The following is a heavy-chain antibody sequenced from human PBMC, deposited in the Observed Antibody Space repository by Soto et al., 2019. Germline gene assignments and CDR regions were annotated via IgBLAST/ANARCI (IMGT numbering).Heavy chain of an antibody. CDR1: GYTFTSYD. CDR3: ARRGYSSSWYYYYYYGMDV. V-gene: IGHV1-8*01. Sequence: QVQLVQSGAEVKKPGASVKVSCKASGYTFTSYDINWVRQATGQGLEWMGWMNPNSGNTGYAQKCQGKVTMTVNTSISTAYMELSSLRSEDTAVYYCARRGYSSSWYYYYYYGMDVWGQGTTVTVSS. J-gene: IGHJ6*02. CDR2: MNPNSGNT. D-gene: IGHD6-13*01.